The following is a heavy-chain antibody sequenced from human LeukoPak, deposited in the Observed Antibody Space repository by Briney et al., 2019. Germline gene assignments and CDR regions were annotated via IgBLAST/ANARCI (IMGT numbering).Heavy chain of an antibody. Sequence: RASVKVSCTASGYTFTSYDINWVRQATGQGLEWMGWMNPNSGNTGYAQKFQGRVTTTRNTSISTAYMELSSLRSEDTAVYYCARVPGFLGGMDVWGKGTTVTVSS. CDR2: MNPNSGNT. CDR1: GYTFTSYD. V-gene: IGHV1-8*01. D-gene: IGHD1-14*01. J-gene: IGHJ6*04. CDR3: ARVPGFLGGMDV.